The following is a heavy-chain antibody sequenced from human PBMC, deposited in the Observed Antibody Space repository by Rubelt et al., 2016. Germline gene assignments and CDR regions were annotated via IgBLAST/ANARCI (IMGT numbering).Heavy chain of an antibody. CDR1: GYSVNSNS. D-gene: IGHD2-8*01. CDR2: IYRGGST. V-gene: IGHV3-66*01. CDR3: ARGLAFCNGVEAYSVACYGLDV. J-gene: IGHJ6*02. Sequence: EVQLVESGGGLLQPGGSLRLSCEVFGYSVNSNSMTWVRQAPGKGLEWVALIYRGGSTFYADSVKGRFTISRDISKNSVYLQISSLTDEEMGVYYCARGLAFCNGVEAYSVACYGLDVWGQGTAVNVAS.